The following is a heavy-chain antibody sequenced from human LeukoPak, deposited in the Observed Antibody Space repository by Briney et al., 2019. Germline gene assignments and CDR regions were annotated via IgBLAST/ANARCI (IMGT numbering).Heavy chain of an antibody. CDR1: GFTFSGSA. CDR3: TRSTYYYGSGSARWFDP. Sequence: GGSLRLSCAASGFTFSGSAMHWVRQASGKGLEWVGRVRSKANSYATAYAASVKGRFTISRDNSKNTAYLQMNSLKTEDTAVYYCTRSTYYYGSGSARWFDPWGQGTLVTVSS. CDR2: VRSKANSYAT. V-gene: IGHV3-73*01. D-gene: IGHD3-10*01. J-gene: IGHJ5*02.